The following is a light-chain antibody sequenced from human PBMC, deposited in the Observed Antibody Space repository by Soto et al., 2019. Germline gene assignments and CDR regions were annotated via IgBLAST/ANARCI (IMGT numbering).Light chain of an antibody. CDR2: SAS. Sequence: EIMMTQSPGTLSVSPGEGATLSCTASQSVNLNLAWYQQKPGQAPRLLIYSASSRATGIPDRFSGSGSGTDFTLTINRLEPEDFAVYYCKHYDSSPPTFGQGTKLEIK. V-gene: IGKV3-20*01. CDR1: QSVNLN. CDR3: KHYDSSPPT. J-gene: IGKJ2*01.